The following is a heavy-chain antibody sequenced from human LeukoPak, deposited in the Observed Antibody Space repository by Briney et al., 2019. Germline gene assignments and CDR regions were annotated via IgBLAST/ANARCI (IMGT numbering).Heavy chain of an antibody. D-gene: IGHD3/OR15-3a*01. CDR2: IIPIFGTA. J-gene: IGHJ4*02. Sequence: ASVKVSCKASGGTFSSYAISWVRQAPGQGLEWMGGIIPIFGTANYAQEFQGRVTITTDESTSTAYMELSSLRSEDTAVYYCARGYPMDWNYFDYWGQGMLVTVSS. V-gene: IGHV1-69*05. CDR3: ARGYPMDWNYFDY. CDR1: GGTFSSYA.